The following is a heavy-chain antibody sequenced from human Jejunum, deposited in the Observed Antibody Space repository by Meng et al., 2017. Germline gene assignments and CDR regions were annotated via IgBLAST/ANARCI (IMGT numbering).Heavy chain of an antibody. CDR3: ARKAVAVGTFDY. Sequence: QRPHAGAGLFNPSHTRPLTCAISGDSVSSNSAAWNWIRQAPSRGLEGLGRTYYRSKWSSDYAVSVRSRITINADTSKNQFSLQLNSVTPEDTAVYYCARKAVAVGTFDYWGQGTLVTVSS. CDR1: GDSVSSNSAA. V-gene: IGHV6-1*01. CDR2: TYYRSKWSS. D-gene: IGHD6-19*01. J-gene: IGHJ4*02.